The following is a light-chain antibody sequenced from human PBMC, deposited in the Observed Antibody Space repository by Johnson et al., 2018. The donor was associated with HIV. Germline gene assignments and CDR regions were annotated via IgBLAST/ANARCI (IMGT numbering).Light chain of an antibody. V-gene: IGLV1-51*02. J-gene: IGLJ1*01. CDR1: SSNIGNNY. Sequence: QSILTQPPSVSAAPGQKVTISCSGSSSNIGNNYVFWYQHLPGAAPKLLIYENNKRPSGIPDRFSGSKSGTSATLGITGLLTGDEADYYCGTWDSSLSAYVFGTGTKFTVL. CDR2: ENN. CDR3: GTWDSSLSAYV.